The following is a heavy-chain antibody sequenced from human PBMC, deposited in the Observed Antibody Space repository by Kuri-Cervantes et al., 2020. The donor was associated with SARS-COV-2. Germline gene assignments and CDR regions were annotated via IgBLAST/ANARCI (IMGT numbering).Heavy chain of an antibody. CDR2: ISGSGGST. CDR3: ARIASSLGLDF. Sequence: GESLKISCAASGFTFSSYAMSWVRQAPGKGLEWVSAISGSGGSTYYADSVKGRFTISRDNSKNTLYLQMNSLRAEDTAVYYCARIASSLGLDFWGQGTLVTVSS. J-gene: IGHJ4*02. D-gene: IGHD3-16*01. V-gene: IGHV3-23*01. CDR1: GFTFSSYA.